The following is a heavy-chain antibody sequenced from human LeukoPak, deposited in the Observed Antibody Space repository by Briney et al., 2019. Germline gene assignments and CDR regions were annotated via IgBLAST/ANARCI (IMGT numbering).Heavy chain of an antibody. CDR2: INSDGSGT. V-gene: IGHV3-74*01. Sequence: GSLRLSCAASGFTFSWYWMHWVRRVPGKGLVWVSRINSDGSGTIYADSVKGRFTTSRDNAKNTLYLQMNSLRADDTAVYYCARHGRGAAGTDYWGQGTLVTVSS. J-gene: IGHJ4*02. CDR1: GFTFSWYW. CDR3: ARHGRGAAGTDY. D-gene: IGHD6-13*01.